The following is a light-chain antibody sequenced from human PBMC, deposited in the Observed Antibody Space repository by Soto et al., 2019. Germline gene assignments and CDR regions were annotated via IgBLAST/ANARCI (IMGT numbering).Light chain of an antibody. Sequence: DIQMTQSPSTLSASVGDRVTITCRASQSISSWLAWYPQKQGKAPKLLIYDASSLESAVPSRFSGSGSGTELTLTISSLQPDYFAASYCHRYNSYWGTCSPGPKVHIK. V-gene: IGKV1-5*01. CDR3: HRYNSYWGT. J-gene: IGKJ1*01. CDR1: QSISSW. CDR2: DAS.